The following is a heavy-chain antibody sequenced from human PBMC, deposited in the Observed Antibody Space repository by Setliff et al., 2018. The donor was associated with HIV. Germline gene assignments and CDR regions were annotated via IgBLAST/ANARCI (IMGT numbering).Heavy chain of an antibody. V-gene: IGHV7-4-1*02. J-gene: IGHJ6*02. CDR3: ATRGEQLYFYGMDV. D-gene: IGHD1-26*01. Sequence: WASVKVSCKASGYTFTSYAVNWVRQAPGQGLEWVGWIHTNTGDPTYAQGFTGRFVFSFDTSVSTAYLQISGLKAEDTAVYYCATRGEQLYFYGMDVWGQGTTVTAP. CDR2: IHTNTGDP. CDR1: GYTFTSYA.